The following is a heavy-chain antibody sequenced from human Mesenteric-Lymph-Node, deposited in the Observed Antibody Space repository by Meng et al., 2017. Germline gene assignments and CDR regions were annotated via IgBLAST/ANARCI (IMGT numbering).Heavy chain of an antibody. J-gene: IGHJ4*02. CDR1: GSSIRNDQW. CDR3: TTLYGDSIS. D-gene: IGHD4-17*01. Sequence: QVQRHEAGPGLCNPSGTRSLTCYVSGSSIRNDQWVSWVRQAPGKGLEWIGEIYHSGRTNYNPSVKSRVSMSVDKSQNHFSLRLSSVTAADTAVYYCTTLYGDSISWGQGTLVTVSS. V-gene: IGHV4-4*02. CDR2: IYHSGRT.